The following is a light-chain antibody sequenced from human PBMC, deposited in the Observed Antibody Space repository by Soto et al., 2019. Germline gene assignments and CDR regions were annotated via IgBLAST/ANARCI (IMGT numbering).Light chain of an antibody. Sequence: DIQMTQSPSTLSASVGDRVTITCRASQSIKNWLAWYQQKPGEAPKLLIYKASTLKSGVPSRFSGSGSGTEFTLTISSLQPDDFATYYCQHYNSYSTFGQGTKVDIK. CDR2: KAS. J-gene: IGKJ1*01. CDR1: QSIKNW. CDR3: QHYNSYST. V-gene: IGKV1-5*03.